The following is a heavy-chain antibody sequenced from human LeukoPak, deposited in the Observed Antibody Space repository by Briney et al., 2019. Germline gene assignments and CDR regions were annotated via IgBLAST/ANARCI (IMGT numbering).Heavy chain of an antibody. D-gene: IGHD6-13*01. Sequence: SETLSLTCAVYGPSFSGYYWSWIRQPPGKGLEWLGEINHSGSTNYNPSLKSRVTISVVTSKNQFSLKLSSVTAADTAVYYCARGIAAAALFDYWGQGTLVTVSS. CDR1: GPSFSGYY. V-gene: IGHV4-34*01. CDR2: INHSGST. J-gene: IGHJ4*02. CDR3: ARGIAAAALFDY.